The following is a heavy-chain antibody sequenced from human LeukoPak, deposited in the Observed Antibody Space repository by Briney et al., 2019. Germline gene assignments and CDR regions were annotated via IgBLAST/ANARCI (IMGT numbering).Heavy chain of an antibody. CDR3: ARELKGSGYSGPFDY. V-gene: IGHV4-59*02. Sequence: KPSETLSLTCTVSGNSVSSDYWSWIRQPPGKGLEWIGHMYHSGSTTYNPSLKSRVTISVDTAKNQFSLKLSSVTAADTAIYFCARELKGSGYSGPFDYWGQGALVTVFS. CDR1: GNSVSSDY. J-gene: IGHJ4*02. D-gene: IGHD3-22*01. CDR2: MYHSGST.